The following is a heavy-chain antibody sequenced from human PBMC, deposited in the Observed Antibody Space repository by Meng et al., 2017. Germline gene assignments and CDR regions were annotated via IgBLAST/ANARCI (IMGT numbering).Heavy chain of an antibody. CDR1: GFTVSSNY. CDR3: ARGGSYYSY. CDR2: IYSGGST. J-gene: IGHJ4*02. D-gene: IGHD1-26*01. V-gene: IGHV3-53*02. Sequence: QRVATGGCLIQPGGSLSLSWAASGFTVSSNYMSWVRQAPGKGLEWVSVIYSGGSTYYADSVKGRFTLSRDNSKNTLYLQMNSLRAEDTAVYYCARGGSYYSYWGQGTLVTVSS.